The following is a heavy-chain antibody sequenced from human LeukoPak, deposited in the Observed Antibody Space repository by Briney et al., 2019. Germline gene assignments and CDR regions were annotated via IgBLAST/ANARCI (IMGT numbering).Heavy chain of an antibody. J-gene: IGHJ4*02. CDR2: ISSNGGRT. V-gene: IGHV3-64*01. CDR3: AAYGGSYEKGSY. D-gene: IGHD1-26*01. CDR1: GFTFSSYA. Sequence: GGSLRLSCAASGFTFSSYAMHWVRQAPGKGLEYVSAISSNGGRTYYANSVKGRFTISRDNSKNTLYLQMGSLRAEDMAVYYCAAYGGSYEKGSYWGQGTLVTVSS.